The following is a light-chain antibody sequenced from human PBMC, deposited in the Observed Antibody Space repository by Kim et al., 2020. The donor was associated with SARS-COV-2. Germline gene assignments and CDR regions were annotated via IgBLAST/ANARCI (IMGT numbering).Light chain of an antibody. CDR2: DAS. J-gene: IGKJ1*01. V-gene: IGKV1-5*01. CDR1: RSINTW. Sequence: DIQMTQSPSTLSASVGDRVTITCRASRSINTWLAWYQQKPGKAPKLLIYDASSLESGVPSRFSGSGSGTEFTLTISSLQPDDSATYYCQQYHWRFGQGTKVDIK. CDR3: QQYHWR.